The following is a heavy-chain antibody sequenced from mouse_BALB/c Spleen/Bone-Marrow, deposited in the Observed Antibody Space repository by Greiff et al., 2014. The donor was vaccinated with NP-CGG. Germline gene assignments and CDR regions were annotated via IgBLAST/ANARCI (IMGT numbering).Heavy chain of an antibody. J-gene: IGHJ2*01. V-gene: IGHV3-8*02. CDR2: ISYSGST. CDR1: GDSITSGY. D-gene: IGHD4-1*02. CDR3: ARSSSTGTPFAY. Sequence: EVQLQQSGPSLVKPSQTLSLTCSVTGDSITSGYWNWIRKFPGNRLEFMGYISYSGSTYYNPSLKSRISITRDTSKNLYSLQLNPVTTEDTATYYCARSSSTGTPFAYWGQGTTLTVSS.